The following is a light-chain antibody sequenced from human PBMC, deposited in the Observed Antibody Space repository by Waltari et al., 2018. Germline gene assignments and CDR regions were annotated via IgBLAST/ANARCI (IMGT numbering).Light chain of an antibody. CDR3: QQSNSNPQT. J-gene: IGKJ1*01. Sequence: DLQMTQSPSSLSASVGDRVPITCRASQRISNFLNWYQQKPGKAPKLLIYAASSMQSGVPSRFSGSGSGTDFTLTISSLQPDDFATYYCQQSNSNPQTFGQGTKVETK. CDR2: AAS. V-gene: IGKV1-39*01. CDR1: QRISNF.